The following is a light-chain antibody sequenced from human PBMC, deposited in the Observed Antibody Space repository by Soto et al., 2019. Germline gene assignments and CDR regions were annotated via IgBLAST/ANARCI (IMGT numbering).Light chain of an antibody. CDR2: GAS. V-gene: IGKV3-20*01. CDR3: QQYTGPPTT. CDR1: QSVSSGH. J-gene: IGKJ5*01. Sequence: IVLTQSPGTLSLSPGERASLSCRASQSVSSGHLAWYQQKPGQAPRLLIYGASSRATGIPDRFSGSGSGTDFTLTITRLEPEDSAVYFCQQYTGPPTTFGQGTRLEIK.